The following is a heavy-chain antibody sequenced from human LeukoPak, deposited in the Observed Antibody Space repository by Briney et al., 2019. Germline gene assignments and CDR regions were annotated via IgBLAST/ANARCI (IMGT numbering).Heavy chain of an antibody. CDR3: ARARITGTLYYFDY. Sequence: SETLSLTCAVYGGSFSGYYWSWIRQPPGKGLEWIGEINHSGSTNYNPSLKSRVTISVDTSKNQFSLKLSSVTAADTAVYYCARARITGTLYYFDYWGQGTLVTVSS. D-gene: IGHD1-7*01. V-gene: IGHV4-34*01. CDR1: GGSFSGYY. J-gene: IGHJ4*02. CDR2: INHSGST.